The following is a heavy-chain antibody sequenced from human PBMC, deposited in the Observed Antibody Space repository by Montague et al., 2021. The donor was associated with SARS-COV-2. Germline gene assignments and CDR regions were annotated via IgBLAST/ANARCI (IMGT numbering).Heavy chain of an antibody. D-gene: IGHD3-10*01. CDR1: DGSVSAYF. J-gene: IGHJ6*02. CDR2: VDLSGTA. CDR3: TGGGDAGTYCGTKYYFQYGLDV. V-gene: IGHV4-34*01. Sequence: SETLSLTCDFSDGSVSAYFWCWVRQLPGKGLERIGQVDLSGTAHSXPSLSSRLTLSVATSNNQVSLYLTSVTATDTATYYCTGGGDAGTYCGTKYYFQYGLDVWGQGTTVTVSS.